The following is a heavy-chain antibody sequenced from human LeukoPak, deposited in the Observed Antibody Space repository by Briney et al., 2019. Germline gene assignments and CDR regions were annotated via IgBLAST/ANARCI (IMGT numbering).Heavy chain of an antibody. J-gene: IGHJ3*02. CDR1: GFTFSSYA. D-gene: IGHD3-22*01. CDR3: ARGWYYDSSGDAFDI. Sequence: PGGSLRLSCAASGFTFSSYAMSWVRQAPGKGLEWVSAISGSGGSTYYADSVKGRFTISRDNAKNSLYLQMNSLRAEDTAVYYCARGWYYDSSGDAFDIWGQGTMVTVSS. CDR2: ISGSGGST. V-gene: IGHV3-23*01.